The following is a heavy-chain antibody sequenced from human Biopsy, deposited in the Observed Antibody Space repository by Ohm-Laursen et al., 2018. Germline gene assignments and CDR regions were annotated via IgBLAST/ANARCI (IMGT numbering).Heavy chain of an antibody. CDR3: ARAFRGQYFYYYYGMYV. CDR2: ISWDGTSK. D-gene: IGHD3-9*01. J-gene: IGHJ6*02. CDR1: GFTFDDYG. V-gene: IGHV3-43D*04. Sequence: SLRLSCSASGFTFDDYGMHWVRHAPGKGLEWVSIISWDGTSKYYADSVKGRFTISRDNSKNSLYLQMNSLRVEDTALYYCARAFRGQYFYYYYGMYVWGQGTTVTVSS.